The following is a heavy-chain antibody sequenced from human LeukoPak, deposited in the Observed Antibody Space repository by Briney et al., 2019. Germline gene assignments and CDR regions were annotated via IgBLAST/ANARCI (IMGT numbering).Heavy chain of an antibody. CDR1: GYTFTGYY. CDR2: INPNSGGT. J-gene: IGHJ4*02. Sequence: ASVKVSCKASGYTFTGYYMHWVRQAPGQGLEWMGWINPNSGGTNYAQKFQGRVTMTRDTSISTAYMELRSLRSDDTAAYYCATVEQYSSGYHNYWGQGTLVTVSS. CDR3: ATVEQYSSGYHNY. D-gene: IGHD3-22*01. V-gene: IGHV1-2*02.